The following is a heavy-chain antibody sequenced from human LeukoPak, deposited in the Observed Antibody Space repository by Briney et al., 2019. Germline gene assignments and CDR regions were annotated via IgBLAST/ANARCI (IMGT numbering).Heavy chain of an antibody. CDR3: ARVGVSSSRDPFDY. CDR2: ISSSSSYI. V-gene: IGHV3-21*01. D-gene: IGHD6-13*01. CDR1: GFTFSSYS. Sequence: PGGSLRLSCAASGFTFSSYSMNWVRQAPGKGLEWVSSISSSSSYIYYADSVKGRFTIPRDNAKNPLYLQMNSLRAEDTAVYYCARVGVSSSRDPFDYWGQGTLVTVSS. J-gene: IGHJ4*02.